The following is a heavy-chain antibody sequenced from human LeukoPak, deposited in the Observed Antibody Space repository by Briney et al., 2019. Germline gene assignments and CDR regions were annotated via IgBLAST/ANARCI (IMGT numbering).Heavy chain of an antibody. V-gene: IGHV2-70*04. CDR1: GFSLSTSGMR. Sequence: ESGPTLVNPTQTLTLTCTFSGFSLSTSGMRGSWIRQPPGKALEWLARIDWDGDKYYNTSLKTRLTISKDTSKNQVVLTMTNMDPVDTATYYCARIRGSRYYFDYWGQGTLVTVSS. CDR2: IDWDGDK. D-gene: IGHD6-13*01. CDR3: ARIRGSRYYFDY. J-gene: IGHJ4*02.